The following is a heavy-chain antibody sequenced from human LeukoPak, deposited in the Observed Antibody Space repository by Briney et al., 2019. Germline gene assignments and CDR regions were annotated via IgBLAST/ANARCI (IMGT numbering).Heavy chain of an antibody. CDR1: GFTFSSYA. CDR3: AKDIHGDYGGLDY. J-gene: IGHJ4*02. V-gene: IGHV3-23*01. Sequence: PGGSLRLSCAASGFTFSSYAMTWVRQAPGKGLEWVSTIINSGATTYYADSVKGRFTIPRDNSKNTLDLQMNSLRAEDTAAYYCAKDIHGDYGGLDYWGQGTLVTVSS. CDR2: IINSGATT. D-gene: IGHD4-17*01.